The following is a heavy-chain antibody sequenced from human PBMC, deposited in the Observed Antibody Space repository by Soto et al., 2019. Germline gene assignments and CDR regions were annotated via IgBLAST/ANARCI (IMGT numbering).Heavy chain of an antibody. CDR3: ARLSVGGY. Sequence: EVQMVESGGGLVQPGGSLRLSCAASGFTFSSYCMSWVRQAPGKGLEWVAKIKQDGSEKYYVDSVKGRFTISRDNAKNSLYLQMNSLRAEDTAVYYCARLSVGGYWGQGTLVTVSS. V-gene: IGHV3-7*03. D-gene: IGHD2-15*01. CDR2: IKQDGSEK. J-gene: IGHJ4*02. CDR1: GFTFSSYC.